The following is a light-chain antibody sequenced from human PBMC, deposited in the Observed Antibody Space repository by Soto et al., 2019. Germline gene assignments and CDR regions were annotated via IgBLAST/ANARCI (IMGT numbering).Light chain of an antibody. Sequence: DIQMTQSPSTLSAFVGDRVTMTCRSSQSISSWLDWYHQIPGKAPKLLIYDASSLESGVPSKFSGSGSGTEFTLTISSLQPDDFATYYCQQYNSYSTFGQGTKVDIK. CDR2: DAS. CDR1: QSISSW. J-gene: IGKJ1*01. V-gene: IGKV1-5*01. CDR3: QQYNSYST.